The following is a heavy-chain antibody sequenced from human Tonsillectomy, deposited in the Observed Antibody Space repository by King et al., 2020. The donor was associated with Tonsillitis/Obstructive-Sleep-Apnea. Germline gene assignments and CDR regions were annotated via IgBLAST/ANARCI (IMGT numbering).Heavy chain of an antibody. J-gene: IGHJ4*02. CDR2: IYWGDDK. CDR1: GFSLSTSGVG. CDR3: AHRQIAFGSRYFDY. V-gene: IGHV2-5*02. Sequence: VTLKESGPTLVKPTQTLTLTCTFSGFSLSTSGVGVGWIRQPPGKALEWLALIYWGDDKRHSPSLKSRPSITQDTSKNTVDLTMTNMDPVDTATYYCAHRQIAFGSRYFDYWGQGTLVTVSS. D-gene: IGHD3-3*02.